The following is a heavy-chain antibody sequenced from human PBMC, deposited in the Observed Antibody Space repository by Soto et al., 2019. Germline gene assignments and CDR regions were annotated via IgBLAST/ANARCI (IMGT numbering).Heavy chain of an antibody. D-gene: IGHD4-17*01. CDR2: VYPGGGT. CDR1: AGSLRGYS. Sequence: SETLSLTCTVSAGSLRGYSWIWIGLSPGKGLEWIGYVYPGGGTNYSPSFMGRVTISVDTTDNQFSLQLNSVTAADTAVYYCAREKTPVSPPYFYYGMDVWGQGTTVTVSS. J-gene: IGHJ6*02. CDR3: AREKTPVSPPYFYYGMDV. V-gene: IGHV4-59*01.